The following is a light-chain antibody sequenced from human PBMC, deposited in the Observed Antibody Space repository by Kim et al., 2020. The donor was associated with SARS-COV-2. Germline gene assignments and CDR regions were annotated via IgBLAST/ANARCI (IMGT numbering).Light chain of an antibody. V-gene: IGKV1-5*03. CDR3: QQYERYST. CDR2: KAS. CDR1: QSINTW. Sequence: SASLGDRVTITCLASQSINTWLAWYQQKSGKAPKHLIYKASILESGVPSRFSGSGSETEFTLTISGLQPDDLATYYCQQYERYSTFGQGTKVDIK. J-gene: IGKJ1*01.